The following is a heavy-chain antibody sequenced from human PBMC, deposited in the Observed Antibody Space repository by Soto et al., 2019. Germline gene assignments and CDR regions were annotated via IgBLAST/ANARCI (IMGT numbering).Heavy chain of an antibody. D-gene: IGHD6-6*01. Sequence: QVQLVESGGGVVQPGRSLRLSCAASGFTFRNHAMHWVRQAPGKGLEWVGLIWYDGTSKYSADSVKGRFTISRDNSKNTLYLEMNSLRVEDTAIYYCARDQGVVIIKDHWGQGTLVTVSS. CDR3: ARDQGVVIIKDH. J-gene: IGHJ4*02. CDR1: GFTFRNHA. CDR2: IWYDGTSK. V-gene: IGHV3-33*08.